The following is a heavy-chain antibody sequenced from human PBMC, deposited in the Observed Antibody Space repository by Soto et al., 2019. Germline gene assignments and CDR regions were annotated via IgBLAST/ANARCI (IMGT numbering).Heavy chain of an antibody. J-gene: IGHJ4*02. D-gene: IGHD5-12*01. CDR1: GFTFSSYG. V-gene: IGHV3-30*18. Sequence: VQLVESGGGLVKPGGSLRLSCAASGFTFSSYGMHWVRQAPGKGLEWVAVISYDGSNKYYADSVKGRFTISRDNSKNTLYLQMNSLRAEDTAVYYCAKERYSGYAHFDYWGQGTLVTVSS. CDR3: AKERYSGYAHFDY. CDR2: ISYDGSNK.